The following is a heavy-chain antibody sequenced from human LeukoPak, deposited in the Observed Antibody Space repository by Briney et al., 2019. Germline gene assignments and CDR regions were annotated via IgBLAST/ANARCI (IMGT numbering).Heavy chain of an antibody. CDR2: IKPNSGGT. CDR3: ARGAAYYDFWSGYLQPYMDV. J-gene: IGHJ6*03. CDR1: GYSFADYY. Sequence: ASVKVSCKASGYSFADYYMHWVRQAPGQGLEWMGWIKPNSGGTRSAQKFQGRVTMTRDTSISTAYMELSSLRYDDTAVYYCARGAAYYDFWSGYLQPYMDVWGKGTTVIVSS. D-gene: IGHD3-3*01. V-gene: IGHV1-2*02.